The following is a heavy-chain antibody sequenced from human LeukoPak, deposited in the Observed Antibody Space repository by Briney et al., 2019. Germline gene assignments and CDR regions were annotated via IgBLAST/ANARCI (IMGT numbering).Heavy chain of an antibody. CDR2: IYDSGNT. Sequence: PSETLSLTCTVSGGSNDSTSSYWGWIRQPRGKGLEWIGNIYDSGNTYYNPSLKSRVTISVDTSKNQFSLKLSSVTAADTAVYYSARDSGAYAFDIWGQGTMVTVSS. CDR3: ARDSGAYAFDI. V-gene: IGHV4-39*07. CDR1: GGSNDSTSSY. J-gene: IGHJ3*02. D-gene: IGHD3-10*01.